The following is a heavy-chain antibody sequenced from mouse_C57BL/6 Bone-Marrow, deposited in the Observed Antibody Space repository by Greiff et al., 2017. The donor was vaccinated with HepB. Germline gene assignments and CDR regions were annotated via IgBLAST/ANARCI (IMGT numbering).Heavy chain of an antibody. Sequence: EVQGVESGGGLVKPGGSLKLSCAASGFTFSSYAMSWVRQTPEKRLEWVATISDGGSYTYYPDNVKGRFTIARDNAKNNLYLQMSHLKSEDTAMYYCARYPPYGNYGDYDAMDYWGQGTSVTVSS. D-gene: IGHD2-1*01. CDR2: ISDGGSYT. V-gene: IGHV5-4*01. CDR3: ARYPPYGNYGDYDAMDY. CDR1: GFTFSSYA. J-gene: IGHJ4*01.